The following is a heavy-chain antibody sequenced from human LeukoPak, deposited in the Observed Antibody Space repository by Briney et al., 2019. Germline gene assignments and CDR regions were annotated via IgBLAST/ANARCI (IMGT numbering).Heavy chain of an antibody. CDR2: IIPNFGTA. CDR1: GGTFSIYA. J-gene: IGHJ5*02. CDR3: ARDLGNWFDL. V-gene: IGHV1-69*13. Sequence: SVNLSFTASGGTFSIYAISWVRQAPGQGLEWMGGIIPNFGTANYAQKFQGRVTITADESKSTAYSGLSSLRSEDKAVYYCARDLGNWFDLWGQGTLVTVSS.